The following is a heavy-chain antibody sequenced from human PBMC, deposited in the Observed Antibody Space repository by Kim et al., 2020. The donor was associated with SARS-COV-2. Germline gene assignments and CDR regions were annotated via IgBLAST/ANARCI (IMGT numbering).Heavy chain of an antibody. D-gene: IGHD3-16*01. Sequence: TFHADSVKGRLTRSRDNSKNILYLQMDSLRAEDTAKYYCSRGVGDYWGQGTQVTVSS. CDR2: T. J-gene: IGHJ4*02. CDR3: SRGVGDY. V-gene: IGHV3-23*01.